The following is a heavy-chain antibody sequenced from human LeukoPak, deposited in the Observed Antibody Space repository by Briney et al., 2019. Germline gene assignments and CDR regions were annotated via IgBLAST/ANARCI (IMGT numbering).Heavy chain of an antibody. Sequence: PSETLSLTCTVSGGSISSSNYYWGWIRQPPGKGPEWIGSIFYSGSTYYNPSLKSRVTISVDTSKNQFSLKLSSVTAADTAVYYCARREVGEGSGSPKYYFDYWGQGTLVTVSS. CDR2: IFYSGST. V-gene: IGHV4-39*01. CDR3: ARREVGEGSGSPKYYFDY. J-gene: IGHJ4*02. CDR1: GGSISSSNYY. D-gene: IGHD3-10*01.